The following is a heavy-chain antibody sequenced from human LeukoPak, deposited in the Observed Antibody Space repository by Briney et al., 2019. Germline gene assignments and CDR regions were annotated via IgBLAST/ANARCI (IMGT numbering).Heavy chain of an antibody. Sequence: GGSLRLSCAASGFTFSGYEMNWVRQAPGKGLEWVSYINSSGSTIYYADSVKGRFTISRDNAKNSLYLQMNSLRAEDTAVYYCARDAPTYYDFWSGYYKPIKFDYWGQGTLVTVSS. V-gene: IGHV3-48*03. CDR3: ARDAPTYYDFWSGYYKPIKFDY. D-gene: IGHD3-3*01. CDR2: INSSGSTI. J-gene: IGHJ4*02. CDR1: GFTFSGYE.